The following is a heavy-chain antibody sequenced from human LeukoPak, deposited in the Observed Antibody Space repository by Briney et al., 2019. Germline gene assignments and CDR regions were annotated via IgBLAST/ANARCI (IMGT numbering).Heavy chain of an antibody. J-gene: IGHJ4*02. CDR3: ARSSSSGWDDY. CDR2: INHSGST. D-gene: IGHD6-19*01. V-gene: IGHV4-34*01. CDR1: GGSFSGYD. Sequence: KASETLSLTCAVYGGSFSGYDWSWIRQPPGKGLEWIGEINHSGSTNYNPSLKSRVTISIDTSKNQFSLKLSSVTAADTAVYYCARSSSSGWDDYWGQGTLVTVSS.